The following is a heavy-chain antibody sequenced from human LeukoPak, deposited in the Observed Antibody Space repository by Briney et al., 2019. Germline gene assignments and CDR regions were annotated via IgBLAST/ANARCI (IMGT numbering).Heavy chain of an antibody. CDR1: GYTFTGYY. V-gene: IGHV1-2*02. CDR3: ARGGGYSSSSSFDY. Sequence: GASVKVSCKASGYTFTGYYMHRVRQAPGQGLEWMGWINPNSGGTNYAQKFQGRVTMTRDTSINTAYMELSRLRSDDTAVYYCARGGGYSSSSSFDYWGQGTLVTVSS. CDR2: INPNSGGT. D-gene: IGHD6-13*01. J-gene: IGHJ4*02.